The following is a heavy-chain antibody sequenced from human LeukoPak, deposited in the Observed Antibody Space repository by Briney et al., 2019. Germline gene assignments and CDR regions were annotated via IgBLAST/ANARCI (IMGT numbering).Heavy chain of an antibody. CDR1: GYTFTGYY. D-gene: IGHD2-15*01. Sequence: ASVKVSCKASGYTFTGYYMHWVRQAPGQGLEWMGWINPNSGGTNYAQKFQGRVTMTRDTSISTAYMELSRLRSDDTAVYYCARDLGCSGGSCYNGMDVWGQGTTVTVSS. J-gene: IGHJ6*02. CDR2: INPNSGGT. V-gene: IGHV1-2*02. CDR3: ARDLGCSGGSCYNGMDV.